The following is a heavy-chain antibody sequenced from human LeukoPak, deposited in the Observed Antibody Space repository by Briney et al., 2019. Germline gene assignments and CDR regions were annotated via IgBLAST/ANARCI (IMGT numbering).Heavy chain of an antibody. Sequence: PSETLSLTCAVYGGSFSGYYWSWIRQPPGKGLEWIGEINHSGSTNYNPSLKSRVTISVDTSKNQFSLKLSSVTAADTAVYYCARGNHYYDSSGYHYDAFDIWGQGTMVTVSS. CDR2: INHSGST. CDR3: ARGNHYYDSSGYHYDAFDI. D-gene: IGHD3-22*01. V-gene: IGHV4-34*01. CDR1: GGSFSGYY. J-gene: IGHJ3*02.